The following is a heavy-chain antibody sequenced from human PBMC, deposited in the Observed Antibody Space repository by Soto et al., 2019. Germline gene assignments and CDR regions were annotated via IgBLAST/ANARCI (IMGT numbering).Heavy chain of an antibody. CDR3: TRLDDVRIEPAFDY. CDR2: IRSKPNNYAT. J-gene: IGHJ4*02. D-gene: IGHD2-2*01. CDR1: GFSFSGSG. V-gene: IGHV3-73*02. Sequence: EVQLVESGGGLVQPGGSLKLSCAASGFSFSGSGIHWVRQASGKGLEWIGRIRSKPNNYATAYVASVKGRFTISRDDSINTAYLQMNSLKTEDTAVYYCTRLDDVRIEPAFDYWGQGTLVNVSS.